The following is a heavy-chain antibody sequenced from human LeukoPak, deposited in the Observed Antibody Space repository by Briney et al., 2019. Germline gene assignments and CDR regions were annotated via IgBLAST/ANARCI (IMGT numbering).Heavy chain of an antibody. CDR3: AELGITMIGGV. V-gene: IGHV3-30*18. D-gene: IGHD3-10*02. CDR1: GFTFSSYG. Sequence: HSGGSLRLSCAASGFTFSSYGMHWVRQAPGKGLEWVAAISYDESNQSYADSVKGRFTISRDNSKNTLYLQMNSLRAEDTAVYYCAELGITMIGGVWGKGTTVTISS. J-gene: IGHJ6*04. CDR2: ISYDESNQ.